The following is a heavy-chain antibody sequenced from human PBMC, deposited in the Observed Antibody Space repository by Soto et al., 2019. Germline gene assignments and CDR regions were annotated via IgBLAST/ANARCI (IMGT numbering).Heavy chain of an antibody. CDR3: ARPPGDYGAL. V-gene: IGHV3-11*01. CDR2: ISSSGSPI. D-gene: IGHD4-17*01. J-gene: IGHJ4*02. CDR1: GFTFSDYY. Sequence: GSLRLSCAASGFTFSDYYMNWIRQAPGKGLEWLSYISSSGSPIYYADSVKGRFTISRDNAKNSLYLQMNSLRAEDTAVYYCARPPGDYGALWGQGTLVTVSS.